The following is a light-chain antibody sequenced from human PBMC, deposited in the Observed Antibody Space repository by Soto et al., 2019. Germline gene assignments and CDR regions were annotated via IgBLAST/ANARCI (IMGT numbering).Light chain of an antibody. Sequence: QSALTQPASVSRSPGQSITISCTGTSSDGGSYNLVSWYQQHPGKAPKLMIYEVSKRPSGVSNRFSGSKSGNTASLTISGLQAEDEADYYCCSYAGSSTSVVFGGGTKLTVL. J-gene: IGLJ2*01. CDR1: SSDGGSYNL. V-gene: IGLV2-23*02. CDR3: CSYAGSSTSVV. CDR2: EVS.